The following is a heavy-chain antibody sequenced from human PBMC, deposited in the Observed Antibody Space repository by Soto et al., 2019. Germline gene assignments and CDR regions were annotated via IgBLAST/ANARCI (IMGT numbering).Heavy chain of an antibody. CDR2: INHSGST. J-gene: IGHJ4*02. CDR1: GGSFSGYY. CDR3: ARVSGYSSSWYGLGY. V-gene: IGHV4-34*01. D-gene: IGHD6-13*01. Sequence: QVQLQQWGAGLLKPSETLSLTCAVYGGSFSGYYWSWIRQPPGKGLEWIGEINHSGSTNYNPSLKSRVTISVYTSKNQFSLKLSSVAAADTAVYYCARVSGYSSSWYGLGYWGQGTLVTVSS.